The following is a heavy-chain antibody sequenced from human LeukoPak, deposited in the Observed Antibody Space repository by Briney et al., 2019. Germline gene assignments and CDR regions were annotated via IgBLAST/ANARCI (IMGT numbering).Heavy chain of an antibody. CDR3: ARERDGSGTQRGLDY. CDR1: GGSISSGSYY. CDR2: IYTSGST. J-gene: IGHJ4*02. D-gene: IGHD3-10*01. V-gene: IGHV4-61*02. Sequence: SETLSLTCTVSGGSISSGSYYWTWIPQPAGKGLEWIGRIYTSGSTNYNPSLRSRVTISVDTSKNQFSLKLSSVTAADTAVYYCARERDGSGTQRGLDYWGQGTLVTVSS.